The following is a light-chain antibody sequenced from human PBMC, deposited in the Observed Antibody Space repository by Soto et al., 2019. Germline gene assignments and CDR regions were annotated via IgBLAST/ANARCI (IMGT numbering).Light chain of an antibody. Sequence: PGERATLSCRASQSVSSYLAWYQQKPGLAPRLLIYDASNRATGIPARFSGSGSGTDFTLTISSLEPEDFAVYYCQQRSNWLTFGQGTRLEIK. J-gene: IGKJ5*01. V-gene: IGKV3-11*01. CDR2: DAS. CDR3: QQRSNWLT. CDR1: QSVSSY.